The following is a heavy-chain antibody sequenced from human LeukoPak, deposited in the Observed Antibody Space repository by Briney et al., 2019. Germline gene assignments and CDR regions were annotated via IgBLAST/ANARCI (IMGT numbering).Heavy chain of an antibody. J-gene: IGHJ4*02. CDR1: GFTFSSYA. CDR3: ARVSNYYGSGSYYNPLDY. V-gene: IGHV3-23*01. Sequence: SGGSLRLSCAASGFTFSSYAMTWVRQAPGKGLEWVSAISGSGADTYYADSVRGRFSISRDNSKNTLYLQMNSLRAEDTAVYYCARVSNYYGSGSYYNPLDYWGQGTLVTVSS. D-gene: IGHD3-10*01. CDR2: ISGSGADT.